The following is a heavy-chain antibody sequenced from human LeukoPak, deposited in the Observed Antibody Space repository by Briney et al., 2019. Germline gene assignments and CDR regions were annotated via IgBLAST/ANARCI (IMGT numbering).Heavy chain of an antibody. Sequence: GGSLRLSCAASGFTFSSYAISWVRQAPGKGLEWVSAISGSGGSTYYADSVKGRFTISRDNSKNTLYLQMNSLRAEDTAVYYCAKDHRSGWYSKTDYWGQGTLVTVSS. CDR1: GFTFSSYA. D-gene: IGHD6-19*01. V-gene: IGHV3-23*01. CDR3: AKDHRSGWYSKTDY. CDR2: ISGSGGST. J-gene: IGHJ4*02.